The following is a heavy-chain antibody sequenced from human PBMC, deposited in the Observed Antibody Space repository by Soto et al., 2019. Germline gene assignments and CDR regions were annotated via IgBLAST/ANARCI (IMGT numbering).Heavy chain of an antibody. V-gene: IGHV1-69*13. CDR1: GGTFSSDA. J-gene: IGHJ3*02. Sequence: SVKVTCKASGGTFSSDAISWVRQAPGQGLEWMGGIIPIFGTANYAQKFQGRVTITADESTSTAYMELSSLRSEDTAVYYCSIYDSSGYYGPDAFDIWGQGTMVTVSS. D-gene: IGHD3-22*01. CDR3: SIYDSSGYYGPDAFDI. CDR2: IIPIFGTA.